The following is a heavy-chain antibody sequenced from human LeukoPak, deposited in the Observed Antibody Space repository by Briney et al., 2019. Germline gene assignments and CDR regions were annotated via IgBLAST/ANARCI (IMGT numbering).Heavy chain of an antibody. CDR2: INSDGSSR. CDR3: ARAVYYSNYLGY. Sequence: PGGSLRLSCAASGFTLSSYWMHWVRQAPGRGLVWVSRINSDGSSRNYADSVKGRFTISRDNAKNTLYLQMNSLRAEDTAMYYCARAVYYSNYLGYWGQGTLVTVSS. D-gene: IGHD3-10*01. J-gene: IGHJ4*01. V-gene: IGHV3-74*01. CDR1: GFTLSSYW.